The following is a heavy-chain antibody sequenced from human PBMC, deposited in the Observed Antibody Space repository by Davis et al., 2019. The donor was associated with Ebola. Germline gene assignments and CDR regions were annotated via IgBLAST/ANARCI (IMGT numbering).Heavy chain of an antibody. J-gene: IGHJ4*02. CDR3: ARDGTQDFDFDY. CDR1: GYTFTSYG. Sequence: ASVKVSCKASGYTFTSYGISWVRQAPGQGLEWMGWISAYNGNTNYAQKLQGRVTMTTDTSTSTAYMELSSLRSEDTAVYYCARDGTQDFDFDYWGQGTLVTVSS. V-gene: IGHV1-18*01. CDR2: ISAYNGNT. D-gene: IGHD1-1*01.